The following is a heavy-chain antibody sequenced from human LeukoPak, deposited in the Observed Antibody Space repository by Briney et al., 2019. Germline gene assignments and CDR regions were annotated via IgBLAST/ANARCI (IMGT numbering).Heavy chain of an antibody. V-gene: IGHV1-18*01. Sequence: ASVKVSCKASGYTFTSYGISWVRQAPRQGLEWMGWISAYNGNTNYAQKLQGRVTMTTDTSTSTAYMELRSLRSDDTAVYYCARESYQSYYDFWSGYSLGWFDPWGQGTLVTVSS. CDR1: GYTFTSYG. D-gene: IGHD3-3*01. CDR3: ARESYQSYYDFWSGYSLGWFDP. CDR2: ISAYNGNT. J-gene: IGHJ5*02.